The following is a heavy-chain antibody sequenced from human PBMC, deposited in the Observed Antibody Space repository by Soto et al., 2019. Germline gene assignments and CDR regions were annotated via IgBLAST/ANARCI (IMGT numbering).Heavy chain of an antibody. J-gene: IGHJ4*02. V-gene: IGHV4-59*08. D-gene: IGHD3-10*01. CDR2: IYYSGST. Sequence: PSETLSLTCTVSGGSISSYYWSWIRQPPGKGLEWIGYIYYSGSTNYNPSLKSRVTISVDTSKNQFSLKLSSVTAADPAVYYCARHFVYYGSGSYYPYYFDYWGQGTLVTVSS. CDR3: ARHFVYYGSGSYYPYYFDY. CDR1: GGSISSYY.